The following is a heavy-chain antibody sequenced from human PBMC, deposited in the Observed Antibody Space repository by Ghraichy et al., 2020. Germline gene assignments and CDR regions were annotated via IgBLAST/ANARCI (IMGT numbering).Heavy chain of an antibody. Sequence: GESLNISCAASGFTFSSYSMNWVRQAPGKGLEWVSYISSSSSTIYYADSVKGRFAISRDNAKNSLYLQMNSLRDEDTAVYYCARDRTGVGNYFDYWGQGTLVTVSS. CDR3: ARDRTGVGNYFDY. D-gene: IGHD2-8*02. J-gene: IGHJ4*02. V-gene: IGHV3-48*02. CDR2: ISSSSSTI. CDR1: GFTFSSYS.